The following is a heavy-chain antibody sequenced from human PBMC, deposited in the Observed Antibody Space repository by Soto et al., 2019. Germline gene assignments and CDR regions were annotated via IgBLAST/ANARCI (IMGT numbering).Heavy chain of an antibody. J-gene: IGHJ4*02. Sequence: SETLSLTFAVSGGSISSSNWWSWVRQPPGKGLEWIGSIYYSGSTYYNPSLKSRVTISVDTSKNQFSLKLSSVTAADTAVYYCARHTPAISISDHWGQGTLVTVSS. V-gene: IGHV4-39*01. CDR3: ARHTPAISISDH. D-gene: IGHD2-15*01. CDR1: GGSISSSNW. CDR2: IYYSGST.